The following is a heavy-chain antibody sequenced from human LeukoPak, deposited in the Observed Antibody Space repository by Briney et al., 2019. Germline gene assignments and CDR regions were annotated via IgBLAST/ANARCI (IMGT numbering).Heavy chain of an antibody. CDR3: ARESAPATRYYYYYYGMDV. CDR2: INPSGGST. J-gene: IGHJ6*02. Sequence: ASVKVSCKASGYTFTSYYMHWVRQAPGQGLEWMGIINPSGGSTSYAQKFQGRVTMTRDTSTSTVYMELSSLRSEDRAVYYCARESAPATRYYYYYYGMDVWGQGTTVTVSS. D-gene: IGHD2-15*01. CDR1: GYTFTSYY. V-gene: IGHV1-46*01.